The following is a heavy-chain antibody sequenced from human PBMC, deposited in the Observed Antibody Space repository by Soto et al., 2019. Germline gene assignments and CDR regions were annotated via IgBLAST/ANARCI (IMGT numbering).Heavy chain of an antibody. Sequence: SETLSLTCTVPGVSISNSSYYWGWIRRPPGKGLEWIGTIYYSGITYYNPSLKSRVTISVDTSKNQFSLKLTSVTAADTAVYYCARHGSNWGQGTLVTVSS. CDR2: IYYSGIT. CDR3: ARHGSN. CDR1: GVSISNSSYY. V-gene: IGHV4-39*01. J-gene: IGHJ4*02.